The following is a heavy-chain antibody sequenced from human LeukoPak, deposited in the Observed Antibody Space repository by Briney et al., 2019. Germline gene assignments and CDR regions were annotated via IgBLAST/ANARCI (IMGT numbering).Heavy chain of an antibody. CDR3: ARGSPETYYYFSVSYFRAYFDY. V-gene: IGHV4-34*01. J-gene: IGHJ4*02. CDR1: GGSFSGYY. Sequence: PSETLSLTCAVSGGSFSGYYWSWIRQPPGKGLEWIGEINHSGSTNHNPSLNSRVTISVDTSKNQFSLKLSSVTAADTAVYYCARGSPETYYYFSVSYFRAYFDYWGQGTLVTVSS. D-gene: IGHD3-10*01. CDR2: INHSGST.